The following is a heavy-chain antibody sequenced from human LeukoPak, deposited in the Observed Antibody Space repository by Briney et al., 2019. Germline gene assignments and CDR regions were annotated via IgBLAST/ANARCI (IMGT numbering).Heavy chain of an antibody. Sequence: PSETLSLTCAVYGGSFSGYYWSWIRQPPGKGLEWIGEINHSGSTNYNPSLKSRVTISVDTFKNQFSLKLSSVTAADTAVYYCARGNFGFRSFDYWGQGTLVTVSS. CDR1: GGSFSGYY. J-gene: IGHJ4*02. V-gene: IGHV4-34*01. CDR3: ARGNFGFRSFDY. CDR2: INHSGST. D-gene: IGHD2-21*01.